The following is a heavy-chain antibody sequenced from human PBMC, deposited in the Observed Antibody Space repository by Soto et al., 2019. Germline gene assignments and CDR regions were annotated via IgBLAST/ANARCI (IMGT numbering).Heavy chain of an antibody. V-gene: IGHV3-23*01. Sequence: GGSLRLSCAASGFTFTNYAMTWVRQTPGKGPEWVSSVSAGGTTTYYADSVKGRFTISRDSSKNTLYLHMHSLRAEDTAVYYCATGYVDTALVCWGQGTLVTVS. CDR2: VSAGGTTT. CDR3: ATGYVDTALVC. D-gene: IGHD5-18*01. CDR1: GFTFTNYA. J-gene: IGHJ4*02.